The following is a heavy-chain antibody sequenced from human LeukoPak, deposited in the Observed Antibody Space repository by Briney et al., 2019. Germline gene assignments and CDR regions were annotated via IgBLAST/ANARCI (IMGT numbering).Heavy chain of an antibody. CDR2: IRQDGDTK. V-gene: IGHV3-7*01. CDR3: ARATAAAGSY. CDR1: GFPFNAYW. D-gene: IGHD6-13*01. J-gene: IGHJ4*02. Sequence: GGSLRLSCAASGFPFNAYWMTWVRQAPGKGLEWVANIRQDGDTKYYVDSVKGRFTISRDNAKNSLYLQMNSLRAEDTAVYYCARATAAAGSYWGQGTLVTVSS.